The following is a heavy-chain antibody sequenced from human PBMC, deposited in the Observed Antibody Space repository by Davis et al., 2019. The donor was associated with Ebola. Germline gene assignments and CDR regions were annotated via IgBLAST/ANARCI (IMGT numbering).Heavy chain of an antibody. J-gene: IGHJ4*02. V-gene: IGHV3-53*01. CDR2: IYSGGST. CDR1: GFTVSSNY. Sequence: GGSLRLSCAASGFTVSSNYMSWVRQAPGKGLEWVSVIYSGGSTYYADSVKGRFTISRDNSKNTLYLQMNSLRAEDTAVYYCTKDFDYVNGYWGQGTLVTVSS. D-gene: IGHD4-17*01. CDR3: TKDFDYVNGY.